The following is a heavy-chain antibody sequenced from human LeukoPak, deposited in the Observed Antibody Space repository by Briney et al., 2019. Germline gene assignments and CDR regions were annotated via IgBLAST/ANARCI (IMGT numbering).Heavy chain of an antibody. V-gene: IGHV3-72*01. Sequence: GGSLTLSCADSGFTFSDHYMDWVRQAPGKGLEWVGRIRNKVNSYTTKYAASVRGRFTISRDDSKNSLYLQMNSLQIEDTAVYYCARVNVRDGYNYDYWGQGTLVTVSS. J-gene: IGHJ4*02. CDR2: IRNKVNSYTT. D-gene: IGHD5-24*01. CDR1: GFTFSDHY. CDR3: ARVNVRDGYNYDY.